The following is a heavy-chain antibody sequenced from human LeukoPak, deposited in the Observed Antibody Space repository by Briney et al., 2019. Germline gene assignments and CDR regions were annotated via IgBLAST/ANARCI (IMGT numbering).Heavy chain of an antibody. J-gene: IGHJ6*03. CDR2: IYTSGST. CDR1: GGSISSGNYY. V-gene: IGHV4-61*02. Sequence: SETLSLTCTVSGGSISSGNYYWSWIRQPAAKGLEWIGRIYTSGSTNYNPSFKSRVAISADTSKNQFSLKLSSVTAADTAVYYCARDHPTPTTGYMDVWGKGTTVTVSS. D-gene: IGHD1-26*01. CDR3: ARDHPTPTTGYMDV.